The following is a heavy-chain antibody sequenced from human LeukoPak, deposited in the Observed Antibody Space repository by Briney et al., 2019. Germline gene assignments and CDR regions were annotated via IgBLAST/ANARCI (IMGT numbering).Heavy chain of an antibody. CDR3: ARVGDYGDYDFDY. CDR1: GYTFTTYG. D-gene: IGHD4-17*01. V-gene: IGHV1-69*13. Sequence: SVKVSCKASGYTFTTYGISWVRQAPGQGLEWMGGIIPIFGTANYAQKFQGRVTITADESTSTAYMELSSLRSEDTAVYYCARVGDYGDYDFDYWGQGTLVTVSS. J-gene: IGHJ4*02. CDR2: IIPIFGTA.